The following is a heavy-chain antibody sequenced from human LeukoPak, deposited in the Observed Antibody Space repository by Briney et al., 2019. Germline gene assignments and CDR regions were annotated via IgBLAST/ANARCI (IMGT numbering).Heavy chain of an antibody. Sequence: SETLSLTCAVSGYSISSGYYWGWIRQPPGKGLEWIGSIYYSGSTYYNPSLKSRVTISVDTSKNQFSLKLSSVTAADTAVYYCARRTPVTKDDYWGQGTLVTVSS. J-gene: IGHJ4*02. CDR3: ARRTPVTKDDY. CDR2: IYYSGST. D-gene: IGHD4-17*01. V-gene: IGHV4-38-2*01. CDR1: GYSISSGYY.